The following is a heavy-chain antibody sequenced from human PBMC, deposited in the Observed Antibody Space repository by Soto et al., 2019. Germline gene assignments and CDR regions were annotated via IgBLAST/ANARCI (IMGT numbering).Heavy chain of an antibody. Sequence: QLQLQESGPGLVKPSETLSLTCTVSGGSISSSSYYWGWIRQPPGKGLEWIGRIYYSGSTYYNPSLKSRVTISVDTSKTQFSLKLSSVTAADTAVYYCASFTASGNYFDYWGQGTLVTVSS. CDR2: IYYSGST. CDR3: ASFTASGNYFDY. D-gene: IGHD5-18*01. J-gene: IGHJ4*02. CDR1: GGSISSSSYY. V-gene: IGHV4-39*01.